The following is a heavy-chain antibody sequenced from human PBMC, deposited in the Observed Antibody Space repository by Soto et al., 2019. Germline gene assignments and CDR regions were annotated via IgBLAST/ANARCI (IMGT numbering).Heavy chain of an antibody. CDR3: AHRPSYCSGVSCYSGFDY. Sequence: QITLKESGPPLVKPTQTLTLTCTFSGFSLSTSGVGVGWIRQPPGKALEWLALIYWDDDKRYSPSLKSRLTITKDTSKNQVVLTMTNMDPVDTATYYWAHRPSYCSGVSCYSGFDYWGQGTLVTVSS. J-gene: IGHJ4*02. CDR1: GFSLSTSGVG. V-gene: IGHV2-5*02. D-gene: IGHD2-15*01. CDR2: IYWDDDK.